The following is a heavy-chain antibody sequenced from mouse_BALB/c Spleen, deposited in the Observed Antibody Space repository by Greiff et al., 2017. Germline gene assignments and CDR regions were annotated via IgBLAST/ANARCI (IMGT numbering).Heavy chain of an antibody. CDR3: NAPYIVTTYYAMDY. D-gene: IGHD2-1*01. CDR1: GFNIKDYY. Sequence: VQLQQSGAELVRSGASVKLSCTASGFNIKDYYMHWVKQRPEQGLEWIGWIDPENGDTEYAPKFQGKATMTADTSSNTAYLQLSSLTSEDTAVYYCNAPYIVTTYYAMDYWGQGTSVTVSS. J-gene: IGHJ4*01. CDR2: IDPENGDT. V-gene: IGHV14-4*02.